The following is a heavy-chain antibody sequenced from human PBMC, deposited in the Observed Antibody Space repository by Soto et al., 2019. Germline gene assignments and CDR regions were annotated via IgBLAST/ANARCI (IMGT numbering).Heavy chain of an antibody. V-gene: IGHV3-74*01. CDR3: ARGGLEPFDY. CDR1: GFTFSSYG. D-gene: IGHD1-1*01. J-gene: IGHJ4*02. CDR2: INKDGSYK. Sequence: PGGSLRLSCAASGFTFSSYGMHWVRQAPGKGLEWVSRINKDGSYKNYADFVEGRFTISRDDAKSELYLHMDRLRAEDTAVYYCARGGLEPFDYLGQGALVTAPQ.